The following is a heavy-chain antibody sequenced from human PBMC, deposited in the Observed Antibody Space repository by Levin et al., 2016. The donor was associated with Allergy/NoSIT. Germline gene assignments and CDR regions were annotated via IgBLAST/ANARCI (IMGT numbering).Heavy chain of an antibody. D-gene: IGHD3-10*01. Sequence: WVRQAPGQGLDWMGVVHPTGSSARYARKFQDRVTMTKDPSTSTVYVELITLTPEDTAFYFCAAFTSSGADYVDFWGQGTLVTVSS. CDR3: AAFTSSGADYVDF. J-gene: IGHJ4*02. CDR2: VHPTGSSA. V-gene: IGHV1-46*01.